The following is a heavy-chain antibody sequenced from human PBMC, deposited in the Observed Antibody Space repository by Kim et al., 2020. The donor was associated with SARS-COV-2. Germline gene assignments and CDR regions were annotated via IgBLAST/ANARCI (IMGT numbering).Heavy chain of an antibody. J-gene: IGHJ4*02. CDR3: ARGSGYYDY. Sequence: SETLSLTCTVSGASVSSVRHYWTWIRQPPGKGLEWIGYIYYSGGTNYNPSLTSRVTISVDTSNNQFSLRLSSVTAADTAIYYCARGSGYYDYWGQGTLVT. V-gene: IGHV4-61*01. D-gene: IGHD3-22*01. CDR2: IYYSGGT. CDR1: GASVSSVRHY.